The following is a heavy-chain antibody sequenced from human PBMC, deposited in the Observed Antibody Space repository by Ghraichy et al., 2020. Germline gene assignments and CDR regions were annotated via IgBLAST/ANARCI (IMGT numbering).Heavy chain of an antibody. D-gene: IGHD4-23*01. CDR2: ITSSGRSI. V-gene: IGHV3-48*02. Sequence: GESLNISCVSSGFTFSGFGMNWVRQSPGKGLEWVSYITSSGRSIFYADSVKGRFTISRDNAKNSLYLQMNSLRDEDTAVYYCARGSKVVRFYYYAGMDVWGQGTTVTVSS. CDR3: ARGSKVVRFYYYAGMDV. CDR1: GFTFSGFG. J-gene: IGHJ6*02.